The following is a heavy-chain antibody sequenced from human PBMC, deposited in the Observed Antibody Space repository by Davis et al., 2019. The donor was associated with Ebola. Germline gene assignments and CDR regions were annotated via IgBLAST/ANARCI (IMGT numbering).Heavy chain of an antibody. CDR3: AKDEVVVPAAMIRPVSPFDY. Sequence: PGGSLRLSCAASGFTFSSYAMSWVRQAPGKGLEWVSAISGSGGSTYYADSVKGRFTISRDNSKNTLYLQMNSLRAEDTAVYYCAKDEVVVPAAMIRPVSPFDYWGQGTLVTVSS. D-gene: IGHD2-2*01. V-gene: IGHV3-23*01. CDR1: GFTFSSYA. CDR2: ISGSGGST. J-gene: IGHJ4*02.